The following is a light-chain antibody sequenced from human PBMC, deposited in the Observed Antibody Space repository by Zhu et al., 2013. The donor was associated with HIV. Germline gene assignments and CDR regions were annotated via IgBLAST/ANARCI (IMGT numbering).Light chain of an antibody. J-gene: IGKJ2*03. CDR3: QQYNAWPFS. CDR1: QSVSIN. Sequence: EVVLTQSPVTLSLSPGERLTLSCRASQSVSINLAWYQQKPGQAPRLLIYGASTRATGIPARFSGRGSGTEFTLTISSLQSEDFAVYYCQQYNAWPFSFGQGTKLEAK. V-gene: IGKV3-15*01. CDR2: GAS.